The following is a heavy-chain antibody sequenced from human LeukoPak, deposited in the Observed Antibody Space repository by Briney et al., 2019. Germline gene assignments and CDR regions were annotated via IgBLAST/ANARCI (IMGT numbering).Heavy chain of an antibody. V-gene: IGHV3-30*03. Sequence: PGGSLRLSCAASGFTFSSYGMHWVHQTPGKGLEWVALISYDGYDNSYADSVRGRFTISRDNSKNTLYLQMDSLRSEDTAVYYCARDFFPIADSTWYEIGYWGQGTLVTVSS. CDR1: GFTFSSYG. J-gene: IGHJ4*02. CDR2: ISYDGYDN. D-gene: IGHD2-21*01. CDR3: ARDFFPIADSTWYEIGY.